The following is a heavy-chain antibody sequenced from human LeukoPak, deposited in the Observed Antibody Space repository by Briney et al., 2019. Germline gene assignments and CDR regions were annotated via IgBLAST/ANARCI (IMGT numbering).Heavy chain of an antibody. D-gene: IGHD3-22*01. J-gene: IGHJ4*02. CDR3: ARGYYYDSSGYYLGY. CDR1: GGSFSDYY. Sequence: SSETLSLTCADYGGSFSDYYWTWIRQPPGKGLEWIGEINHSGSTNYNPYLKSRVTIFVDTSKSQFSLKLNSVTAADTAVYYCARGYYYDSSGYYLGYWGQGNLVTVSS. V-gene: IGHV4-34*01. CDR2: INHSGST.